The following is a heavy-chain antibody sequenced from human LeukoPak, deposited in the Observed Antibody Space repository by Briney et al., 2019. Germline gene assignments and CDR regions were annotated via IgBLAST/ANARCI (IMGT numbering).Heavy chain of an antibody. V-gene: IGHV4-39*07. J-gene: IGHJ4*02. CDR3: ARAIAGNYFDY. D-gene: IGHD2-15*01. CDR1: GGSISSSSYY. Sequence: SETLSLTCTVSGGSISSSSYYWGWIRQPPGKGLEWIGSIYYSGSTYYNPSLKSRVTISVDTSKNQFSLKLSSVTAADTAVYYCARAIAGNYFDYWGQGTLVTVSS. CDR2: IYYSGST.